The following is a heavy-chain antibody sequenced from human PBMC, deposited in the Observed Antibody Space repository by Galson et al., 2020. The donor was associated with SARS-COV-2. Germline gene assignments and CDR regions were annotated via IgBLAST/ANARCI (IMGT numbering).Heavy chain of an antibody. J-gene: IGHJ4*02. CDR3: ARDLGFMITFEAFDY. V-gene: IGHV3-30*01. Sequence: GGYLRLSCAASGFTFSSYAMHWVRQAPGKGLEWVAVISYDGSNKYYADSVKGRFTISRDNSKNTLYLQMNSLRAEDTAVYYCARDLGFMITFEAFDYWGQGTLVTVSS. D-gene: IGHD3-16*01. CDR2: ISYDGSNK. CDR1: GFTFSSYA.